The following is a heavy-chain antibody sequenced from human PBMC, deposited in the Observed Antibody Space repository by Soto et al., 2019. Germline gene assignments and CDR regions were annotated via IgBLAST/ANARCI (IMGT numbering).Heavy chain of an antibody. V-gene: IGHV1-8*01. CDR1: GYSFTYSD. D-gene: IGHD3-10*01. CDR3: ARVKGYGSGSEGFDH. J-gene: IGHJ4*02. Sequence: QVQLAQSGAEVQKPGASVKVACKTSGYSFTYSDINWVRQAPGQGLEWMGWLNPKTGATGSAVQFKGRLIMTSYTATTTVFMELRGLRSEDTAVYYCARVKGYGSGSEGFDHWGQGTMVTVSS. CDR2: LNPKTGAT.